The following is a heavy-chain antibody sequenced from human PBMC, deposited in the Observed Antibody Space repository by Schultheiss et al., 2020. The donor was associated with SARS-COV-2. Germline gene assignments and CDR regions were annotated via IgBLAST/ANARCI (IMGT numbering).Heavy chain of an antibody. Sequence: GGSLRLSCAASGFSFSDYAMNWVRQAPGKGLEWVSGISWNSGSIGYADSVKGRFTISRDNAKNSLYLQMNSLRAEDTALYYCAKDIGDITIFGVVTGFDYWGQGTLVTVSS. CDR2: ISWNSGSI. V-gene: IGHV3-9*01. D-gene: IGHD3-3*01. J-gene: IGHJ4*02. CDR3: AKDIGDITIFGVVTGFDY. CDR1: GFSFSDYA.